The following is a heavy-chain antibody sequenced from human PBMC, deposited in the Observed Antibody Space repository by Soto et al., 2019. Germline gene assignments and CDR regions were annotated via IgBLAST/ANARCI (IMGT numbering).Heavy chain of an antibody. J-gene: IGHJ6*02. CDR2: IRSKANSYAT. CDR3: TRPTYYDFWSGPGTYGMDV. D-gene: IGHD3-3*01. V-gene: IGHV3-73*01. CDR1: GFTFSGSA. Sequence: GGSLRLSCAASGFTFSGSAMHWVRQASGKGLEWVGRIRSKANSYATAYAASVKGRFTISRDDSKNTAYLQMNSLKTEDTAVYYCTRPTYYDFWSGPGTYGMDVWGQGTTVTVSS.